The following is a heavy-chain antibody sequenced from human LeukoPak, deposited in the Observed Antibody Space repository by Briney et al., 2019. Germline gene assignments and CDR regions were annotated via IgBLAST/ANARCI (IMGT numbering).Heavy chain of an antibody. CDR3: ARGTRVSSSWRSYYYMDV. V-gene: IGHV4-34*01. D-gene: IGHD6-13*01. CDR1: GGSISSYY. J-gene: IGHJ6*03. Sequence: SETLSLTCTVSGGSISSYYWSWIRQPPGKGLEWIGEINHSGSTNYNPSLKSRVTISVDTSKNQFSLKLSSVTAADTAVYYCARGTRVSSSWRSYYYMDVWGKGTTVTVSS. CDR2: INHSGST.